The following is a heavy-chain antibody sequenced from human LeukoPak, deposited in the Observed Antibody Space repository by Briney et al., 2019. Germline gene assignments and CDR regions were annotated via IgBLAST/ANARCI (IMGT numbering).Heavy chain of an antibody. CDR2: IIPILGLA. V-gene: IGHV1-69*02. D-gene: IGHD2-21*02. Sequence: GASVKVSCKASGGTFNSYSISWVRQAPGQGLQWIGRIIPILGLANYAQKFQARVTITADKSTSTAYMELSSLRSEDTAVYYCARNCGGDCLRTPDYFHHWGRGTLVTVSS. CDR3: ARNCGGDCLRTPDYFHH. CDR1: GGTFNSYS. J-gene: IGHJ1*01.